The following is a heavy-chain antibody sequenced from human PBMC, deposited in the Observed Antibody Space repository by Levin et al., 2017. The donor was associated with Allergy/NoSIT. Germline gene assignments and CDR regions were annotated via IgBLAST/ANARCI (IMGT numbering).Heavy chain of an antibody. CDR3: ARDFLAYCSGGSCYYFDY. D-gene: IGHD2-15*01. Sequence: GGSLRLSCAASGFTFSSYAMHWVRQAPGKGLEWVAVISYDGSNKYYADSVKGRFTISRDNSKNTLYLQMNSLRAEDTAVYYCARDFLAYCSGGSCYYFDYWGQGTLVTVSS. J-gene: IGHJ4*02. CDR1: GFTFSSYA. V-gene: IGHV3-30-3*01. CDR2: ISYDGSNK.